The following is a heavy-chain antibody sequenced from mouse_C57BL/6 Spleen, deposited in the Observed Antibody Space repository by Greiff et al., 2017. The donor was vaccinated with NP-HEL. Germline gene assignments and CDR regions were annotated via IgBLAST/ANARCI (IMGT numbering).Heavy chain of an antibody. J-gene: IGHJ3*01. D-gene: IGHD1-1*01. V-gene: IGHV2-6*01. CDR2: IWGVGST. CDR3: ARRDYYCSSFWFAY. Sequence: VQRVESGPGLVAPSQSLSITCTVSGFSLTSYGVDWVRQSPGKGLEWLGVIWGVGSTNYNSALKSRLSLSKDNAKSQVFLKMNSLQTDDTAMYYCARRDYYCSSFWFAYWGQGTLVTVSA. CDR1: GFSLTSYG.